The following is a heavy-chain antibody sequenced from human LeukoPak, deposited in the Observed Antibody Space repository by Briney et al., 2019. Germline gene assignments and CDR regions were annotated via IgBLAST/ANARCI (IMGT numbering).Heavy chain of an antibody. CDR3: AREEYYDSSGYYFDY. V-gene: IGHV1-69*13. J-gene: IGHJ4*02. CDR1: GGTFSSYA. Sequence: ASVKVSCKASGGTFSSYAISWVRQAPGQGLEWMGGIIPIFGTANYAQKFQGRVTITADESTSTAYMELSSLRSEDTAVYYCAREEYYDSSGYYFDYWGQGTLVTVSS. CDR2: IIPIFGTA. D-gene: IGHD3-22*01.